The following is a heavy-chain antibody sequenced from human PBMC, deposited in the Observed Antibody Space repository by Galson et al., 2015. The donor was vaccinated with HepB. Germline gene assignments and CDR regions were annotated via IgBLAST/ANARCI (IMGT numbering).Heavy chain of an antibody. Sequence: RLPCAASGFTFSSYAMSWGRQAPGKGREWGSAISGSGGSTNYADSVKGRFTISRDNSKNTLYLQMNSLRAEDTAVYYCAKDRSPGYYDSIGPIDYWGQGTLVTVSS. J-gene: IGHJ4*02. CDR1: GFTFSSYA. CDR3: AKDRSPGYYDSIGPIDY. D-gene: IGHD3-22*01. V-gene: IGHV3-23*01. CDR2: ISGSGGST.